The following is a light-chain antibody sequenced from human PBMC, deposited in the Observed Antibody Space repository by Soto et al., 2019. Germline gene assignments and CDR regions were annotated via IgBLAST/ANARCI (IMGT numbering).Light chain of an antibody. Sequence: EVVMTQSPDTLSVSPGERVTLSCRASQSVSSSLAWYQQKPGQAPRLLIYDTSTRATAIPARFSGSGSGTEFTLTISSLQSEDSAVYYCQQYKSWPPYTFGQGTKLEIK. CDR1: QSVSSS. V-gene: IGKV3-15*01. CDR2: DTS. CDR3: QQYKSWPPYT. J-gene: IGKJ2*01.